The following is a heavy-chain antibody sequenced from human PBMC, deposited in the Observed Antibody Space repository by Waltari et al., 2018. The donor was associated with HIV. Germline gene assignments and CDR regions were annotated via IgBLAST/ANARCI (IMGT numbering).Heavy chain of an antibody. CDR1: GYIFTDYD. CDR3: TRAQSHVHGLDV. J-gene: IGHJ6*02. Sequence: QVQLLQSGAELKKSGPPVKVSCKPSGYIFTDYDIHWVRQAPGEGLEWMGWININSGGTNFSQKFRGRVTLTRDTSISTAYMQLSSLGSDDTAIYYCTRAQSHVHGLDVWGQGTTVTVSS. CDR2: ININSGGT. V-gene: IGHV1-2*02.